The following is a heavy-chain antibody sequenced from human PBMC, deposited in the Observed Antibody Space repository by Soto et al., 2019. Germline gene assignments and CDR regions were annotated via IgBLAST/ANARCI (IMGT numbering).Heavy chain of an antibody. J-gene: IGHJ3*02. D-gene: IGHD5-12*01. V-gene: IGHV4-31*11. CDR3: ARVIDIVATGGNAFDI. CDR1: GGSFRDYY. CDR2: IYYSGST. Sequence: SQTMPHTCAVYGGSFRDYYWGWIRKKTGKGLEWIGYIYYSGSTYYNPSLKSRVTISVDTSKNQFSLKLSSVTAADTAVYYFARVIDIVATGGNAFDIWGQGTMVTVSS.